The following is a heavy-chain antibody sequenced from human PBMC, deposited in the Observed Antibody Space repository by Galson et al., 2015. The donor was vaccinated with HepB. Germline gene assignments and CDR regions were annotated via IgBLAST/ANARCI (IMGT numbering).Heavy chain of an antibody. CDR3: ARASGGSYWAGNAFDI. D-gene: IGHD1-26*01. CDR1: GFTVSSNY. V-gene: IGHV3-66*02. Sequence: SLRLSCAASGFTVSSNYMSWVRQAPGKGLEWVSVIYSGGSTYYADSVKGRFTISRDNSKNTLYLQMNSLRAEDTAVYYCARASGGSYWAGNAFDIWGQGTMVTVSS. CDR2: IYSGGST. J-gene: IGHJ3*02.